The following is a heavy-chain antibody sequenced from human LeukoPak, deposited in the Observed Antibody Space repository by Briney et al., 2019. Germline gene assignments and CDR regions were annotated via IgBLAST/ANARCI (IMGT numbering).Heavy chain of an antibody. CDR2: ISDSGGST. CDR1: GFTFRSSA. V-gene: IGHV3-23*01. D-gene: IGHD3-10*01. Sequence: GGSLRLSCAASGFTFRSSAMSWVGQAPGKGLEWVSGISDSGGSTYYADSVKGRFTISRDNSKNTLYLQMNSLRAEDTAVYYCAKRIAYGSGSYYFDYWGQGTLVTVSP. CDR3: AKRIAYGSGSYYFDY. J-gene: IGHJ4*02.